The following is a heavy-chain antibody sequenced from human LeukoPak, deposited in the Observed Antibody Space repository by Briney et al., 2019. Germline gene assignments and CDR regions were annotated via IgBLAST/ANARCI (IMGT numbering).Heavy chain of an antibody. CDR3: ARSRWLDAFDY. CDR1: GFTFDDYG. Sequence: GGSLRLSCAASGFTFDDYGMSWVRHGPGKGLEWVSGINWDGGSTGYADSVKGRFTISRDNAKNTLYLQMNSLRADDTAVYYCARSRWLDAFDYWGQGTLVTVSS. V-gene: IGHV3-20*04. CDR2: INWDGGST. J-gene: IGHJ4*02. D-gene: IGHD6-19*01.